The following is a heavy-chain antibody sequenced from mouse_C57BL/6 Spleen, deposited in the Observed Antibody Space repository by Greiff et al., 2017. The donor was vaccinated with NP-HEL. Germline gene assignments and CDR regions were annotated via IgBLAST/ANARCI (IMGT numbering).Heavy chain of an antibody. CDR2: INPSNGGT. CDR1: GYTFTSYW. J-gene: IGHJ3*01. Sequence: ASGYTFTSYWMHWVKQRPGQGLEWIGNINPSNGGTNYNEKFKSKATLTVDKSSSTAYMQLSSLTSEDSAVYCCATGDLAWFAYWGQGTLVTVSA. V-gene: IGHV1-53*01. CDR3: ATGDLAWFAY.